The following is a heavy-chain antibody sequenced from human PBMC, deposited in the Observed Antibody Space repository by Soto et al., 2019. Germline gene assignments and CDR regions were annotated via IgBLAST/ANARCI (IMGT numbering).Heavy chain of an antibody. V-gene: IGHV1-8*01. CDR2: MNPNSGST. J-gene: IGHJ6*02. Sequence: ASLKVSCKASGYTFTSYDINWVRQATGQGLEWMGWMNPNSGSTGYAQKFQGRVTMTRNTSISTAYMELSSLRSEDTAVYYCARGGGGYSYGYPHYYGMDVWGQGTTVTVSS. D-gene: IGHD5-18*01. CDR3: ARGGGGYSYGYPHYYGMDV. CDR1: GYTFTSYD.